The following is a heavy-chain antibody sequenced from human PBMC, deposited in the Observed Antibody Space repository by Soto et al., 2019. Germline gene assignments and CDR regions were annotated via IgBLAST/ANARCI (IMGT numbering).Heavy chain of an antibody. J-gene: IGHJ3*02. CDR1: GYTFTSYY. CDR3: AREVVLMVYAGAFDI. CDR2: INPSGGST. D-gene: IGHD2-8*01. V-gene: IGHV1-46*01. Sequence: ASVKVSCKASGYTFTSYYMHWVRQAPGQGLEWMGIINPSGGSTSYAQKFQGRVTMTRDTSTSTVYMELSSLRSEDTAVYYCAREVVLMVYAGAFDIWGKGTMVTVSS.